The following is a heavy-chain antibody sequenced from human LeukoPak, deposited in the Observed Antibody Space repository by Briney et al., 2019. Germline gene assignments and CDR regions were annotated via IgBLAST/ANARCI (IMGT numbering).Heavy chain of an antibody. V-gene: IGHV3-74*01. CDR2: INSDGINT. CDR3: ARGVEIYYYYYMDV. CDR1: GFTFSNYW. Sequence: GGSLRLSCAASGFTFSNYWMHWVRQAPGKGLVWVSRINSDGINTSYADSVKGRFTISRDNAKNTLNLQMNSLRAEDTAVYYCARGVEIYYYYYMDVWGKGTTVTVSS. D-gene: IGHD2-21*01. J-gene: IGHJ6*03.